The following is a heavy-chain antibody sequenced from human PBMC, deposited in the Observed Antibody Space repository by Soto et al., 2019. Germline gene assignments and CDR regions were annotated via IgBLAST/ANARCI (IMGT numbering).Heavy chain of an antibody. D-gene: IGHD3-10*01. J-gene: IGHJ4*02. V-gene: IGHV4-39*01. Sequence: TLSLTCTVSGGSISSSSYYWGWIRQPPGKGLEWIGSIYYSGSTYYNPSLKSRVTISVDTSKNQFSLKLSSVTAADTAVYYCARRMTNYYGLDYWGQGTVVTVSS. CDR1: GGSISSSSYY. CDR2: IYYSGST. CDR3: ARRMTNYYGLDY.